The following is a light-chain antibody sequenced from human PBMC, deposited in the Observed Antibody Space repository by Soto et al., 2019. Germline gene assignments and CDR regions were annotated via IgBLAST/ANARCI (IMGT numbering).Light chain of an antibody. CDR3: QHTTDFT. CDR2: DVS. V-gene: IGKV1-5*01. J-gene: IGKJ2*01. CDR1: RSGKW. Sequence: DIQTAQSPSTLTASVGDTVTMPCRRSGKWLAWYQKKPGKAPEHLFYDVSTLERRVPPRFSGSTSGAESTLTITGLQPDDLGTYYCQHTTDFTFGQGTKVDIK.